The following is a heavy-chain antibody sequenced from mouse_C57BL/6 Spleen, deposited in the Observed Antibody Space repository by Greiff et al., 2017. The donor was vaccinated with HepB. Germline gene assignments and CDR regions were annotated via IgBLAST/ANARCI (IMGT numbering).Heavy chain of an antibody. Sequence: QVHVKQSGAELVRPGSSVKLSCKASGYTFTSYWMDWVKQRPGQGLEWIGNIYPSDSETHYNQKFKDKATLTVDKSSSTAYMQLSSLTSEDSAVYYCARGDDKIYYAMDYWGQGTSVTVSS. CDR3: ARGDDKIYYAMDY. D-gene: IGHD2-12*01. V-gene: IGHV1-61*01. CDR2: IYPSDSET. J-gene: IGHJ4*01. CDR1: GYTFTSYW.